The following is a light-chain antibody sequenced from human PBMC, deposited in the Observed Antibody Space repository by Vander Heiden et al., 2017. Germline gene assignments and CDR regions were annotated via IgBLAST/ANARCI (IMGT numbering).Light chain of an antibody. Sequence: QSVLTQPPSASATPGQRVTISCSGGSSNIGDNDVNWYQQLPGTAPNLLVYDDNKRPSGIPDRFSGSKSGTSASLGITGLETEDEADYYCAAWDSSQDGVIFGGGTKLTVL. J-gene: IGLJ2*01. CDR3: AAWDSSQDGVI. CDR1: SSNIGDND. CDR2: DDN. V-gene: IGLV1-44*01.